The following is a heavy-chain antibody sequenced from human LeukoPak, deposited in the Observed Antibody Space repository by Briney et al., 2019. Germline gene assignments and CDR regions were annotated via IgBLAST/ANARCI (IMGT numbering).Heavy chain of an antibody. CDR3: ARTEDPYCSSTSCYTSFFDY. V-gene: IGHV4-30-2*01. Sequence: SETLSLTCAVSGGSIFSGGYSWSWIRQPPGKGLEWIGYFLHSGNAYYNPSLRSRVTISVDRSKNQFSLSLSSVTAADTAVYYCARTEDPYCSSTSCYTSFFDYWGQGTLVTVSS. J-gene: IGHJ4*02. CDR2: FLHSGNA. CDR1: GGSIFSGGYS. D-gene: IGHD2-2*02.